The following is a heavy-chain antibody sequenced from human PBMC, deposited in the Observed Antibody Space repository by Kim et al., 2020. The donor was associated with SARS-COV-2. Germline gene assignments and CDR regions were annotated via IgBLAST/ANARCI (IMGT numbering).Heavy chain of an antibody. D-gene: IGHD3-10*01. V-gene: IGHV1-18*01. Sequence: QKLQGRVTMTTDTSTSTAYMELRSLRSDDTAVYYCAREIGDTYYYYGMDVWGQGTTVTVSS. J-gene: IGHJ6*02. CDR3: AREIGDTYYYYGMDV.